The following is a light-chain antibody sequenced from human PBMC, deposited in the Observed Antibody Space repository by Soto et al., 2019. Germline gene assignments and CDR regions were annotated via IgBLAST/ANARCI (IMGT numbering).Light chain of an antibody. Sequence: QLVLTQPPSASGTPGQRVTISCSGSSSNIGSHTVNWYQHLPGTAPKLLLYNNNQRPSGVPDRFSGSRSGTSASLAISGLQSEDEADYYCAAWDDSLNGVVFGGGTKLTVL. CDR1: SSNIGSHT. CDR2: NNN. J-gene: IGLJ2*01. V-gene: IGLV1-44*01. CDR3: AAWDDSLNGVV.